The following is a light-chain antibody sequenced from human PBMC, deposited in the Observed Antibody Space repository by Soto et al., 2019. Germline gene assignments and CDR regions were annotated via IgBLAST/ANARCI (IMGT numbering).Light chain of an antibody. CDR3: QQYGSSRPWT. CDR1: QSVSSDF. V-gene: IGKV3-20*01. Sequence: IVLTQSPGTLSLSPGERATLSCRASQSVSSDFLAWYQQKPGQAPRLLIYGASSRATGIPDRFSGSGSGTDVALTISRLEPEDFAVYYCQQYGSSRPWTFGQGTKVEIK. CDR2: GAS. J-gene: IGKJ1*01.